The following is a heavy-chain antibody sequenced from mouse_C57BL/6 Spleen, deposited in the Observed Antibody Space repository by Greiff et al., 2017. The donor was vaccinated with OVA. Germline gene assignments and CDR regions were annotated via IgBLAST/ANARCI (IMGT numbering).Heavy chain of an antibody. V-gene: IGHV2-6-1*01. J-gene: IGHJ1*03. CDR2: IWSDGST. Sequence: VKLMESGPGLVAPSQSLSITCTVSGFSLTSYGVHWVRQPPGKGLEWLVVIWSDGSTTYNSALKSRLSISKDNSKSQVFLKMNSLQTDDTAMYYCARHATSNYVYFDVWGTGTTVTVSS. CDR3: ARHATSNYVYFDV. D-gene: IGHD2-5*01. CDR1: GFSLTSYG.